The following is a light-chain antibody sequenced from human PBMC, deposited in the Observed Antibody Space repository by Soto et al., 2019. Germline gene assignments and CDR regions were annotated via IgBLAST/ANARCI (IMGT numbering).Light chain of an antibody. J-gene: IGLJ1*01. V-gene: IGLV2-14*03. CDR2: NVY. CDR3: SAYTVSRTYG. Sequence: LISLPPASGSPGQSLTTSCIGSTNNVVAYTFLSSHQQHPDKAPTLIIYNVYDRPSGISYRFSGSKSGNTASLTISGLQGEDEADYYCSAYTVSRTYGFGTGTKVTGL. CDR1: TNNVVAYTF.